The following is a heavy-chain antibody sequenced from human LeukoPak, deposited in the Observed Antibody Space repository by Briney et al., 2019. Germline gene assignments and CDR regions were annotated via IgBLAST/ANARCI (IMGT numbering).Heavy chain of an antibody. Sequence: GGSLRLSCAASGFTFSSYAMHWVRQAPGKGLEYVSAISSNGGSTYYANSVKGRFTISRDNSKNTLYLQMGSLRAEDMAVYYCAREGRYYDFWSGYAFDIWGQGTMVTVSS. CDR2: ISSNGGST. CDR3: AREGRYYDFWSGYAFDI. CDR1: GFTFSSYA. J-gene: IGHJ3*02. V-gene: IGHV3-64*01. D-gene: IGHD3-3*01.